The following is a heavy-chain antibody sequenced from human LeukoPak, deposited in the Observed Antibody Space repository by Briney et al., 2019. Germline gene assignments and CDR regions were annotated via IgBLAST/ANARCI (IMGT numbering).Heavy chain of an antibody. Sequence: GGSLRLSCAASGSTFRTYGMHWVRQAPGKGLEWVAVISDDGNAKKYADSVKGRFTISRDNSNNTLYLQMDTLTGDDTAVYYCAKGMGYRGSWSNWFDPWGQGTLVTVSS. CDR1: GSTFRTYG. CDR3: AKGMGYRGSWSNWFDP. J-gene: IGHJ5*01. V-gene: IGHV3-30*18. D-gene: IGHD6-13*01. CDR2: ISDDGNAK.